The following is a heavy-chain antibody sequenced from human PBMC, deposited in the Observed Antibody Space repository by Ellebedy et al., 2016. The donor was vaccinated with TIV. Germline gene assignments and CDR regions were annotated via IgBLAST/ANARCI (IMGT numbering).Heavy chain of an antibody. J-gene: IGHJ3*02. Sequence: AASVKVSCKASGYTFTSYYIHWVRQAPGQGLEWVGIINPSGGNTNYAQKFQGRVTMTRDTSTSTVYMELSSLRSEDTAVYYCARGDESGVRDAFDIWGQGTMVTVSS. D-gene: IGHD2-15*01. V-gene: IGHV1-46*01. CDR2: INPSGGNT. CDR1: GYTFTSYY. CDR3: ARGDESGVRDAFDI.